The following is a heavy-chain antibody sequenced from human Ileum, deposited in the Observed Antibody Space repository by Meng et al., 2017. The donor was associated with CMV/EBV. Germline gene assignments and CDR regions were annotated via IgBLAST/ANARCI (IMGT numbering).Heavy chain of an antibody. CDR2: ISGSASTI. CDR3: ARARRATKLFPDF. Sequence: GGSLRLSCAASGFIFSDYEMKWVRQAPGKGLEWVSYISGSASTIHYADSVKGRFTISRDNAENSLFLQMNSLRAEDTAVYYCARARRATKLFPDFWGQGTLVTVSS. CDR1: GFIFSDYE. V-gene: IGHV3-48*03. D-gene: IGHD2-15*01. J-gene: IGHJ4*02.